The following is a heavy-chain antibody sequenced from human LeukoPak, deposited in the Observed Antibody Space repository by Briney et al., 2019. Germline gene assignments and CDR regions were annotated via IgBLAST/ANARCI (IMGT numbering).Heavy chain of an antibody. CDR3: ARAGLYSGSGLDY. CDR1: GFTFSSYS. CDR2: ISRSGSSI. V-gene: IGHV3-21*01. D-gene: IGHD5-12*01. Sequence: GGSLRLSCAASGFTFSSYSMSWVRQAPWEGLEWVSSISRSGSSIFYADSVKGRFTISRDNSKNSLYLQMNSLRAEDTAVYYCARAGLYSGSGLDYWGQGILVTVSS. J-gene: IGHJ4*02.